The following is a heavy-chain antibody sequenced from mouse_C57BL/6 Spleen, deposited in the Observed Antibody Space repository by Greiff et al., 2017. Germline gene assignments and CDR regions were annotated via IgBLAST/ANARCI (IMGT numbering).Heavy chain of an antibody. CDR1: GYTFTSYW. D-gene: IGHD2-2*01. CDR3: EPYGYDAEGYFDV. J-gene: IGHJ1*03. Sequence: QVQLKQPGAELVKPGASVKLSCKASGYTFTSYWMHWVKQRPGQGLEWIGMIHPNSGSTNYNEKFKSKATLTVDKSSSTAYMQLSSLTSEDSAVYYCEPYGYDAEGYFDVWGTGTTVTVSS. CDR2: IHPNSGST. V-gene: IGHV1-64*01.